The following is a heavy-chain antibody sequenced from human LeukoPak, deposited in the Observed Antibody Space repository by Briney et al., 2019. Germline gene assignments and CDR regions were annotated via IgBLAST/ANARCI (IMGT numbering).Heavy chain of an antibody. Sequence: GESLKISCKGSGYSFTDYWIGWVRQMPGEGLQWMGIIYPDDSDIRYSPSFQGQVTISSDKSIITAYLQWSSLKASDTAMYYCARHGRGSRSPNAFDIWGQGTMVSVSS. CDR3: ARHGRGSRSPNAFDI. V-gene: IGHV5-51*01. CDR2: IYPDDSDI. J-gene: IGHJ3*02. D-gene: IGHD3-10*01. CDR1: GYSFTDYW.